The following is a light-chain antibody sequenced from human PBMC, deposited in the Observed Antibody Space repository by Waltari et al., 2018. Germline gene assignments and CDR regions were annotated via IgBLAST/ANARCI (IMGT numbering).Light chain of an antibody. CDR2: TAS. CDR1: QNIINY. V-gene: IGKV1-39*01. Sequence: IHLPLSPLPLCASVRDSLTLTGLASQNIINYLNWYQQIPGKAPKILIYTASSLKNGVPSRFSGSGSGTDFTLTISSLQPEDFATYYCQQSYNLPRTFGQGTKVEIK. CDR3: QQSYNLPRT. J-gene: IGKJ1*01.